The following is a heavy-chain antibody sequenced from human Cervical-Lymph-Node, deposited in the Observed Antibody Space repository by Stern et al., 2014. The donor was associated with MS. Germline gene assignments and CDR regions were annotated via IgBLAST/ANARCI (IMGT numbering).Heavy chain of an antibody. CDR2: IIPILGIA. CDR1: GGTFSSYT. Sequence: QVQLLQPGAEVKKPGSSVKVSCKASGGTFSSYTISWVRQAPGQGLEWMGRIIPILGIANYAQKFQGRVTITADKSTSTAYMELSSLRSEDTAVYYCARSHADFWSGYYDYWGQGTLVTVSS. V-gene: IGHV1-69*02. J-gene: IGHJ4*02. D-gene: IGHD3-3*01. CDR3: ARSHADFWSGYYDY.